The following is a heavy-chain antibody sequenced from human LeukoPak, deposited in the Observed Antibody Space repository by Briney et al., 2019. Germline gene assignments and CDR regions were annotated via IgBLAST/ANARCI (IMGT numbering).Heavy chain of an antibody. D-gene: IGHD2-2*01. V-gene: IGHV3-48*03. CDR1: GFTFSDYE. Sequence: GGSLRLSCAASGFTFSDYEMNWVRQAPGKGLEWVSYISPSGPTIYYADSMKGRFTISRDNAKNSLYLQMNSLRAEDTAVYYCARGGYCSSSICYSLNAFDIWGQGTMFTVSS. CDR3: ARGGYCSSSICYSLNAFDI. CDR2: ISPSGPTI. J-gene: IGHJ3*02.